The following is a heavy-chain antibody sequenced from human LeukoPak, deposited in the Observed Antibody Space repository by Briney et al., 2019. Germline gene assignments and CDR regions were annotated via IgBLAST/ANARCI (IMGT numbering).Heavy chain of an antibody. D-gene: IGHD6-13*01. V-gene: IGHV4-59*01. CDR2: IYYSGST. J-gene: IGHJ6*04. CDR1: GGSISNYF. Sequence: SETLSLTCTVSGGSISNYFWSWIRQPLGKGLEWIGYIYYSGSTNYNPSLKSRVTISVDTSKNQFSLKLSSVTAADTAVYYCAGSSWSTYYYYYGMDVWGKGTTVTVSS. CDR3: AGSSWSTYYYYYGMDV.